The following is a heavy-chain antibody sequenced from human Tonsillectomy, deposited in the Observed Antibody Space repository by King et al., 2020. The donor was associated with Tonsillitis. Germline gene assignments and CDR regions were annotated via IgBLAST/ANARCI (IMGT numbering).Heavy chain of an antibody. Sequence: VQLVESGGGLVQPGGSLRLSCAASGFTFSSYWIHWVRQAPGKGLVWISRINSDGSGTIYADSVRGRFTVSRDNAKNTLYLQMNSLRDEDTAVYFCARGGLYHGIDIWGQGTMVTVSS. CDR3: ARGGLYHGIDI. CDR2: INSDGSGT. D-gene: IGHD1-26*01. J-gene: IGHJ3*02. V-gene: IGHV3-74*01. CDR1: GFTFSSYW.